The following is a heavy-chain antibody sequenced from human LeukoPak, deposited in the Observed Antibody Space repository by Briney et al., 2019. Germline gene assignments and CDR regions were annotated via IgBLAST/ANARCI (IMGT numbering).Heavy chain of an antibody. V-gene: IGHV4-34*01. Sequence: PSETLSLTCAVYGGSFSGYYWSWIRQPPGKGLEWIGEINHSGSTNYNPSLKSRVTISVDTSKNQFSLKLSSVTAADTAVYYCARQDDSSGPNWFDPWGQGTLVTVSS. CDR3: ARQDDSSGPNWFDP. CDR2: INHSGST. CDR1: GGSFSGYY. D-gene: IGHD3-22*01. J-gene: IGHJ5*02.